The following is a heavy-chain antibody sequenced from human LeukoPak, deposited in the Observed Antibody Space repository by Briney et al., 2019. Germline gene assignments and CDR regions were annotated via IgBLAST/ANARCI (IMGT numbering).Heavy chain of an antibody. CDR3: ARDPTNTSGRYVYLDC. CDR1: GFTFTRYG. D-gene: IGHD6-19*01. J-gene: IGHJ4*02. CDR2: ISAYNGDT. V-gene: IGHV1-18*01. Sequence: GASVKVSCKASGFTFTRYGISWVRQAPGQGLEWMGWISAYNGDTNYAQKFQGRVTMTKDTSTTTAYMELRSLTSDDTAVYYCARDPTNTSGRYVYLDCWGQGTLVTVSS.